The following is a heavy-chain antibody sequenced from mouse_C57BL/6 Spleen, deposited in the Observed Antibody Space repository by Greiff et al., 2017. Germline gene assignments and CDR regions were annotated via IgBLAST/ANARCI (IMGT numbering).Heavy chain of an antibody. CDR2: ISYDGSN. CDR3: ARGAYGPWFAY. Sequence: ESGPGLVKPSQSLSLTCSVTGYSITSGYYWNWIRQFPGNKLEWMGYISYDGSNNYNPSLKNRFSITRDTSKNQFFLKLNSVTTEDTATYYCARGAYGPWFAYWGQGTLVTVSA. D-gene: IGHD1-1*02. V-gene: IGHV3-6*01. J-gene: IGHJ3*01. CDR1: GYSITSGYY.